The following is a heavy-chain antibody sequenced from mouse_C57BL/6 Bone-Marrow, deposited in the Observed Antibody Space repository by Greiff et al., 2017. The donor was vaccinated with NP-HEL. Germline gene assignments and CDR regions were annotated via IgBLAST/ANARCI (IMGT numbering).Heavy chain of an antibody. J-gene: IGHJ3*01. Sequence: EVQLQQSGAELVRPGASVKLSCTASGFNIKDDYMHWVKQRPEQGLEWIGWIDPENGDTEYASKFQGKATIPADTSSNTAYLQLSSLTSEDTAVYYCTTYSNSFAYWGQGTLVTVSA. CDR2: IDPENGDT. D-gene: IGHD2-5*01. CDR3: TTYSNSFAY. V-gene: IGHV14-4*01. CDR1: GFNIKDDY.